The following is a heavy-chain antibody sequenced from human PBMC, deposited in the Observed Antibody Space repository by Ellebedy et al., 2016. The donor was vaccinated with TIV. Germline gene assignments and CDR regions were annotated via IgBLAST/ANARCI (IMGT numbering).Heavy chain of an antibody. CDR2: VSYDGSNK. Sequence: GESLKISCAASGFTFSNYGMHWVRQAPGKGLEWVAVVSYDGSNKYYADSVKGRFTISRDNSKNTLYLQMNSLRAEDMAVYYCATRRYFSGGSCASVPFDYWGQGTLVTVSS. CDR1: GFTFSNYG. J-gene: IGHJ4*02. CDR3: ATRRYFSGGSCASVPFDY. D-gene: IGHD2-15*01. V-gene: IGHV3-30*03.